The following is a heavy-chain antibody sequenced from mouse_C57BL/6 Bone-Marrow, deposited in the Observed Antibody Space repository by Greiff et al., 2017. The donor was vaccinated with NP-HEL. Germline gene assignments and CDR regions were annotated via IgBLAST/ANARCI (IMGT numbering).Heavy chain of an antibody. D-gene: IGHD1-1*01. CDR1: GYTFTSYD. CDR3: ARAPIYYYGSSYWWYFDV. J-gene: IGHJ1*03. Sequence: QVQLKESGPELVKPGASVKLSCKASGYTFTSYDINWVKQRPGPGLEWIGWISPRDGSTKYNAQFRGKAPLTVDTSSSTAYMELHSLTSEDSAVYFCARAPIYYYGSSYWWYFDVWGTGTTVTVSS. CDR2: ISPRDGST. V-gene: IGHV1-85*01.